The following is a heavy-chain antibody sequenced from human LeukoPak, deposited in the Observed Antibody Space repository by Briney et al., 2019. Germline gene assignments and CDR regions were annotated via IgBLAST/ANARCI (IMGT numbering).Heavy chain of an antibody. CDR1: GFTFSSYA. CDR3: AKDNDLRGIAVAGLDY. V-gene: IGHV3-23*01. D-gene: IGHD6-19*01. CDR2: ISGSGGST. Sequence: GGSLRLSCAASGFTFSSYAMSWVRQAPGKGLEWVSAISGSGGSTYYADSVKGRFTISRDNSKNTLYLQMNSLRTEDTALYYCAKDNDLRGIAVAGLDYWGQGTLVTVSS. J-gene: IGHJ4*02.